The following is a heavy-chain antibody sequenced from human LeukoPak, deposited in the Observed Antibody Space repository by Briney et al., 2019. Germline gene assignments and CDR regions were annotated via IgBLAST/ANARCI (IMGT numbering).Heavy chain of an antibody. CDR3: ARDRYYYDSSGYTIGEQFDY. D-gene: IGHD3-22*01. V-gene: IGHV4-59*01. Sequence: PSETLSLTCTVSGGSISSYYWSWIRQPPGKGLEWIGYIYYSGSTNYNPSLKSRVTISVDTSKNQFSLKLSSVTAADTAVYYCARDRYYYDSSGYTIGEQFDYWGQGTLVTVSS. CDR2: IYYSGST. J-gene: IGHJ4*02. CDR1: GGSISSYY.